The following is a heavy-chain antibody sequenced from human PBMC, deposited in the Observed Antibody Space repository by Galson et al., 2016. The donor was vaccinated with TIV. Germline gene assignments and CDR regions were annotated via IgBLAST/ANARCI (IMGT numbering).Heavy chain of an antibody. J-gene: IGHJ4*02. CDR2: IIGMFGTT. Sequence: SVKVSCKASGGTFSSYAFSWVRQAPGQGLEWMGRIIGMFGTTNYAQKFQGRVTITADESTSTAYMELSSLTSEDTALYYCARAPGYYDSSAYYPAWGQGTLVTVPS. CDR3: ARAPGYYDSSAYYPA. CDR1: GGTFSSYA. V-gene: IGHV1-69*13. D-gene: IGHD3-22*01.